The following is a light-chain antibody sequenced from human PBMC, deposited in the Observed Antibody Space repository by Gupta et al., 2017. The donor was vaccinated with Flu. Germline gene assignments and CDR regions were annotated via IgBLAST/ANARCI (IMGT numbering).Light chain of an antibody. V-gene: IGLV1-44*01. J-gene: IGLJ1*01. CDR1: SSNIGSYT. CDR2: DFS. Sequence: QSALTQPPSASGTPGQRVTFSCSGSSSNIGSYTVDWYQQLPGTAPKLLIYDFSQRPSGVPDRFSGSKSGTSASLAISGLQSEDEDDYYCAVWDDSLSGHYVFGSGTKVTVL. CDR3: AVWDDSLSGHYV.